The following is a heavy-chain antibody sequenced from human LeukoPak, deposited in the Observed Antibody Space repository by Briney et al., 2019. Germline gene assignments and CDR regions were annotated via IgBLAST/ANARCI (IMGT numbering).Heavy chain of an antibody. V-gene: IGHV3-30*04. CDR2: ISYDGSNK. Sequence: AGGSLRLSCAASGFTFSSYAMHWVRQAPGKGLEWVAVISYDGSNKYYADSVKGRFTISRDNSKNTLYLQMNSLRAEDTAVYYCARDYSIVRGAKRVYYYYGMDVWGKGTTVTVSS. J-gene: IGHJ6*04. CDR1: GFTFSSYA. D-gene: IGHD3-10*01. CDR3: ARDYSIVRGAKRVYYYYGMDV.